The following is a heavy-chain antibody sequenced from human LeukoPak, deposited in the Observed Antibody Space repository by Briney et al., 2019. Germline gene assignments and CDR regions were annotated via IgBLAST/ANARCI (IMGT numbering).Heavy chain of an antibody. CDR1: GLTFSSYE. J-gene: IGHJ3*02. CDR2: ISSSGSTI. V-gene: IGHV3-48*03. CDR3: AREMRDWYYDILTGRNAFDI. Sequence: GGSLRLSCAASGLTFSSYEMKWVRQAPGKGRERVLYISSSGSTIYYADSVKGRFTISRDNAKNSLYLQMNSLRAEDTAVYYCAREMRDWYYDILTGRNAFDIWGQGTMVTVSS. D-gene: IGHD3-9*01.